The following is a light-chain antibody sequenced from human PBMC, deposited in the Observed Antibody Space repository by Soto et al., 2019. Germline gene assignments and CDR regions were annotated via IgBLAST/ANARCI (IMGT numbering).Light chain of an antibody. CDR3: SSYTTISGWVV. CDR1: SSDIGGYKY. Sequence: QSALTQPASVSGSPGQSITLSCTGTSSDIGGYKYVSWYQHHPGKAPQLMIYDVTNRPSGVSNRFSGSKSGNTASLTISGLQAGDEADYYCSSYTTISGWVVFGGGTKLTVL. V-gene: IGLV2-14*03. CDR2: DVT. J-gene: IGLJ2*01.